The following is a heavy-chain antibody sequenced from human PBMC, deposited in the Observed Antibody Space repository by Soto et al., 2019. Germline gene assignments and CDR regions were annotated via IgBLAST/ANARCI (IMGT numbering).Heavy chain of an antibody. V-gene: IGHV3-11*01. CDR1: GFTFSDYY. CDR2: ISSSGSTI. D-gene: IGHD1-26*01. J-gene: IGHJ4*02. CDR3: ARAPYSGSYPPHFDY. Sequence: LSCAASGFTFSDYYMSWIRQAPGKGLEWASYISSSGSTIYYADSVKGRFTISRDNAKNSLYLQMNSLRAEDTAVYYCARAPYSGSYPPHFDYWGQGTLVTVSS.